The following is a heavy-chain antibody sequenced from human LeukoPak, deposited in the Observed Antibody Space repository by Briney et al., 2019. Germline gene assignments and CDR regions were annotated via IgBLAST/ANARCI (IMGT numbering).Heavy chain of an antibody. D-gene: IGHD6-13*01. CDR1: GFTVSSNY. CDR2: IYSGGST. V-gene: IGHV3-66*01. J-gene: IGHJ6*02. CDR3: ARMGSSSRLMYYYYGMDV. Sequence: PGGSLRLSCAASGFTVSSNYMSWVRQAPGKGLEWVSVIYSGGSTYYADSVKGRFTISRDNSKNTLYLQMNSLRAEDTAVYYSARMGSSSRLMYYYYGMDVWGQGTTVTVSS.